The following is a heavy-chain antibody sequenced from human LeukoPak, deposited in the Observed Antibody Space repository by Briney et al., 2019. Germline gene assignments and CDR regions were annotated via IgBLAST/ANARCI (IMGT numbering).Heavy chain of an antibody. J-gene: IGHJ4*02. CDR2: INPNSGGT. Sequence: ASVKVSCKASGYTFTGYYMHWVRQAPGQGLEWMGWINPNSGGTNYAQKFQGRVTMTRDTSISPDYMELSRLRSDDTAVYYCARAWEAVAGTWLLVYWGQGTLVTVSS. D-gene: IGHD6-19*01. CDR3: ARAWEAVAGTWLLVY. V-gene: IGHV1-2*02. CDR1: GYTFTGYY.